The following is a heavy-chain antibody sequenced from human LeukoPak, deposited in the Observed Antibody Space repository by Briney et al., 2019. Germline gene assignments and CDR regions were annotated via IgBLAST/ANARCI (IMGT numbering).Heavy chain of an antibody. Sequence: PGGSLRLSCAASGFTFSSYGMHWVRQAPGKGLEWVAVISNDGSKKYSADSVKGRFTISRDNSKNTLYLQMNSLRAEDTAVYYCAKVEQYQLPNYYGMDVWGQGTTVTVSS. CDR3: AKVEQYQLPNYYGMDV. J-gene: IGHJ6*02. D-gene: IGHD2-2*01. V-gene: IGHV3-30*18. CDR2: ISNDGSKK. CDR1: GFTFSSYG.